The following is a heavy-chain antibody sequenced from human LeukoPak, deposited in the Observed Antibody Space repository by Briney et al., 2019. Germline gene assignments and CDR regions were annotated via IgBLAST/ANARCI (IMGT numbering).Heavy chain of an antibody. J-gene: IGHJ5*02. Sequence: ASVKVSCKASGGTFSSYAISWVRQAPGQGLEWMGGIIPIFGTANYAQKFQGRVTITTDGSTSTAYMELSSLRSEDTAVYYCARGSYYDSSGYLFDPWGQGTLVTVSS. V-gene: IGHV1-69*05. CDR1: GGTFSSYA. D-gene: IGHD3-22*01. CDR3: ARGSYYDSSGYLFDP. CDR2: IIPIFGTA.